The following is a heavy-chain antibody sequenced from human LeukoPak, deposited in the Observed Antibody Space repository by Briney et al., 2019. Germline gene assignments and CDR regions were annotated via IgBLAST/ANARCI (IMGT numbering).Heavy chain of an antibody. CDR1: GFIFSSYW. V-gene: IGHV3-7*01. CDR2: IKEDGSDK. CDR3: ARDAGYGYDRFDY. Sequence: GGSLRLSCAASGFIFSSYWMAWVRQAPGKGLEWVANIKEDGSDKNYVDSVKGRFTISRDNAKNTLYLQMNSLRAEDRAVYYCARDAGYGYDRFDYWGQGTQVTVSS. D-gene: IGHD5-18*01. J-gene: IGHJ4*02.